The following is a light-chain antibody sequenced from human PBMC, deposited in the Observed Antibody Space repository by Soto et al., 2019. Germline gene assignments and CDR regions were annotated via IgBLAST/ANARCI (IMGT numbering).Light chain of an antibody. J-gene: IGLJ1*01. Sequence: QSVLPQPPSASGTPGQRVTISCSGSSSNIGSNTVNWYQQLPGTAPKLLIYSNNQRPSGVPDRFSGSKSGTSASLAISGLQSEDEADYYCAAWDDSLNGVYVFGTGTKATVL. CDR3: AAWDDSLNGVYV. V-gene: IGLV1-44*01. CDR2: SNN. CDR1: SSNIGSNT.